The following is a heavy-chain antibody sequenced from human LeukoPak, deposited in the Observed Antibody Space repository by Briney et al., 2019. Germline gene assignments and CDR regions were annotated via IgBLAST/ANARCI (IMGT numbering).Heavy chain of an antibody. Sequence: GRPLRLSCGAFGFTFSRYGMHWVREAPGKALECVAVISYYGSNKYYADSVKGRFTISRDNSKNTLYLQMNSLRAEDTAVYYCAKDNIAVAGTDYYYYGMDVWGQGTTVTVSS. D-gene: IGHD6-19*01. CDR1: GFTFSRYG. CDR3: AKDNIAVAGTDYYYYGMDV. CDR2: ISYYGSNK. J-gene: IGHJ6*02. V-gene: IGHV3-30*18.